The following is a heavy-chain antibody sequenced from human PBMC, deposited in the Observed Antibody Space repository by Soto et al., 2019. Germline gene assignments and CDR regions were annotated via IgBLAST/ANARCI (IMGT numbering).Heavy chain of an antibody. J-gene: IGHJ4*02. CDR2: ISYSGST. CDR3: ARHRYAGSSSYLDY. Sequence: PSETLSLTCTVSGGSINNYYWSWIRQPPGKGLERIGYISYSGSTNYNPSLKSRVTISRDTSKNQFSLKLSSVTAADTAVNYCARHRYAGSSSYLDYWGQGTLVTVSS. V-gene: IGHV4-59*08. CDR1: GGSINNYY. D-gene: IGHD6-6*01.